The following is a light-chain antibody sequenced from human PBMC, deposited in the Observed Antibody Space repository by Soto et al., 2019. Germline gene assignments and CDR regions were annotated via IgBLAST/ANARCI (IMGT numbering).Light chain of an antibody. CDR3: SSYTSYSTLWV. Sequence: QSALTQPASVSGSPGQSITISCTGTGSDIGNYNYVSWYQQHPGKAPKLMIYGVSNRPSGVSNRFSGSKSGNAASLTLSGLKAEDEADYYCSSYTSYSTLWVFGGGTKLPVL. V-gene: IGLV2-14*01. J-gene: IGLJ3*02. CDR2: GVS. CDR1: GSDIGNYNY.